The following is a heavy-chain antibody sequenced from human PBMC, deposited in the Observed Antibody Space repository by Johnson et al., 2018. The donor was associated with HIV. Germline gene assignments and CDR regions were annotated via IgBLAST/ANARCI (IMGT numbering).Heavy chain of an antibody. Sequence: VQLVESGGGLVQPGGSLRLSCAASGFTVSSYDMHWVRQATGKGLEWVSAIGTAGDTYYPGSVKGRFTISRENAKNTLYLQVNSLRAEDTAIYYCAKGYYDSSDYYYVGNAFDIWGQGTMVTVSS. CDR3: AKGYYDSSDYYYVGNAFDI. CDR1: GFTVSSYD. J-gene: IGHJ3*02. D-gene: IGHD3-22*01. V-gene: IGHV3-13*01. CDR2: IGTAGDT.